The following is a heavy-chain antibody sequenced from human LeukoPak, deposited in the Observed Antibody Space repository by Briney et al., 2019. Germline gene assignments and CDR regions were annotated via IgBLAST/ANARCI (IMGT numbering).Heavy chain of an antibody. V-gene: IGHV3-23*01. CDR3: AKDSYCSGGSCYPLYWFDP. CDR2: ISGSGGST. Sequence: GGSLRLSCAASGFTFSSYAMSWVRQAPGKGLEWVSAISGSGGSTYYADSVKGRFTISRDNSKNTLYLQMNSLRAEDTAVYHCAKDSYCSGGSCYPLYWFDPWGQGTLVTVSS. J-gene: IGHJ5*02. CDR1: GFTFSSYA. D-gene: IGHD2-15*01.